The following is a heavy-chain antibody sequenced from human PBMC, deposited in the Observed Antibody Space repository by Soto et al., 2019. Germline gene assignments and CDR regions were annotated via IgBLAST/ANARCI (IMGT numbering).Heavy chain of an antibody. D-gene: IGHD5-12*01. CDR2: IIPIFGTA. J-gene: IGHJ6*02. V-gene: IGHV1-69*13. CDR1: GGTFSSYS. CDR3: ASGYVGYYYGMDV. Sequence: SVKVSYKASGGTFSSYSISWVRQAPGQGLEWMGGIIPIFGTANYAQKFQGRVTIAADESTSTAYMELSSLRSEDTAVYYCASGYVGYYYGMDVWGQGTTVTVSS.